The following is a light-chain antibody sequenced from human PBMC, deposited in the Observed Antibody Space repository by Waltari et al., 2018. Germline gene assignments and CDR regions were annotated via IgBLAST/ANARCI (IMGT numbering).Light chain of an antibody. CDR2: DAS. CDR3: QQYDNLPFT. CDR1: QDISNY. J-gene: IGKJ3*01. V-gene: IGKV1-33*01. Sequence: DIQMTQSPYSLCASVGDRVTITCQASQDISNYLNWYQQKPGKAPKLLIYDASNLETGVPSRFSGSGSGTDFTFTISSLQPEDIATYYCQQYDNLPFTFGPGTKVDIK.